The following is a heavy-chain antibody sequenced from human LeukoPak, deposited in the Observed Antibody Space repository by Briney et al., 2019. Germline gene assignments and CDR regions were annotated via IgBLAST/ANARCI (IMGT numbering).Heavy chain of an antibody. J-gene: IGHJ5*02. Sequence: GASVKVSGKVSGYTLTELSMHWVRQAPGKGLEWMGGFDPEDGETIYAQKFQGRVTMTEDTSTDTAYMELSSLRSEDTAVYYCAAVRIGELLYNWFDPWGQGTLVTVSS. V-gene: IGHV1-24*01. D-gene: IGHD3-10*01. CDR2: FDPEDGET. CDR3: AAVRIGELLYNWFDP. CDR1: GYTLTELS.